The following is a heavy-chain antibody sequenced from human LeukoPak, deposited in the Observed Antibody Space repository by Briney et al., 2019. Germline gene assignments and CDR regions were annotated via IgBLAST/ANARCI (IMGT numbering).Heavy chain of an antibody. D-gene: IGHD3-16*01. CDR2: ISADNGDT. CDR1: GYIFTIHG. V-gene: IGHV1-18*01. J-gene: IGHJ4*02. CDR3: ARGGAPTTTFGGY. Sequence: ASVKVSCKASGYIFTIHGINWVRQAPGQGLEWMGWISADNGDTNYAQKFQGRVNMTTDTSTSTVYMELRSLRSDDTALYYCARGGAPTTTFGGYWGQGTMVTVSS.